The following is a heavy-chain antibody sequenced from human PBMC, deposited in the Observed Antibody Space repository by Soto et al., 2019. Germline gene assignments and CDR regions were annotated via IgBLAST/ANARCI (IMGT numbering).Heavy chain of an antibody. D-gene: IGHD2-2*01. V-gene: IGHV1-18*01. Sequence: ASVKVSCKASGYTFTSYGISWVRQAPGQGLEWMGWISAYNGKTNYAQKFQDRVTITRVTSTSTAYMELRGLRSDDTAVYYCARDPSISRFDYWGQGTLVTVSS. CDR3: ARDPSISRFDY. CDR1: GYTFTSYG. J-gene: IGHJ4*02. CDR2: ISAYNGKT.